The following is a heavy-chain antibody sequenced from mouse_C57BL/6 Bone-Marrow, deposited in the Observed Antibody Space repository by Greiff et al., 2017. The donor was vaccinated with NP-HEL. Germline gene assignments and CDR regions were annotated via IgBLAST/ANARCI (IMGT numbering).Heavy chain of an antibody. Sequence: VKLLESGPGLVQPSQSLSITCTVSGFSLTSYGVHWVRQSPGKGLEWLGVIWSGGSTDYNAAFISRLSISKDNSKSQVFFKMNSLQADDTAIYYWARNPIYYAPLDYWGQGTTLTVSS. D-gene: IGHD2-1*01. CDR1: GFSLTSYG. V-gene: IGHV2-2*01. CDR2: IWSGGST. CDR3: ARNPIYYAPLDY. J-gene: IGHJ2*01.